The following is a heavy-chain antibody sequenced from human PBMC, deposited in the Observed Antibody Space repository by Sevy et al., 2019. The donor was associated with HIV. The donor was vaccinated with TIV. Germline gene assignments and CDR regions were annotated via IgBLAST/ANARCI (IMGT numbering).Heavy chain of an antibody. Sequence: GGSLRLSCAASGFTFSEAWMSWVRQAPGKGLEWVGRIKSKTDAATIDFAAPVRGRFSISRDDSANTVYLVMNNLKPEDTGVYYCAAGTGTSDFDHWGQGTLVTVSS. J-gene: IGHJ4*02. CDR3: AAGTGTSDFDH. CDR1: GFTFSEAW. CDR2: IKSKTDAATI. V-gene: IGHV3-15*01. D-gene: IGHD6-13*01.